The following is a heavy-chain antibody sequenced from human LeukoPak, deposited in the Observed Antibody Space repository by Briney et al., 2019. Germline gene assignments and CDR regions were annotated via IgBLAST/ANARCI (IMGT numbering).Heavy chain of an antibody. CDR1: GFTVSSNY. CDR2: IYSGGST. D-gene: IGHD1-26*01. V-gene: IGHV3-66*04. Sequence: GGSLRLSCAASGFTVSSNYMNWVRQAPGKGLEWVSVIYSGGSTYYADSVKGRFTISRDNSKNTLYLQMNSLRAEDTAVYYCARHIRGSYPRGVYYFDYWGQGTLVTVSS. CDR3: ARHIRGSYPRGVYYFDY. J-gene: IGHJ4*02.